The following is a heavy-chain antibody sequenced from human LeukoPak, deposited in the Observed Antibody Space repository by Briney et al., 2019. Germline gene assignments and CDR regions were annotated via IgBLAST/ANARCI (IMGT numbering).Heavy chain of an antibody. D-gene: IGHD5-24*01. CDR1: GDSLSNYY. CDR3: ARQNREMATIQIEY. V-gene: IGHV4-59*08. CDR2: IYDGATYDSGRT. Sequence: SETLSLTCTVFGDSLSNYYWSWIRQSPGRGLEWIGFIYDGATYDSGRTDYNPSLKRRVTISADTSKNQFSLKLTSVTAADTAVYYCARQNREMATIQIEYWGQGTLVTVSS. J-gene: IGHJ4*02.